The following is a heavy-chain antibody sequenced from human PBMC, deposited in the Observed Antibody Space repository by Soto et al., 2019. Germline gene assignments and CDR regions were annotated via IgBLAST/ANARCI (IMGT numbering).Heavy chain of an antibody. J-gene: IGHJ6*03. CDR1: GFTFSSYA. CDR3: AKGPGKSRGRYYYYMDV. Sequence: GGSLRLSCAASGFTFSSYAMSWVRQAPGKGLVWVSAISGSGGSTYYADSVKGRFTISRDISKNTLYLQMNSLGAEDTAVYYCAKGPGKSRGRYYYYMDVWGKGTTVTVSS. V-gene: IGHV3-23*01. D-gene: IGHD3-16*01. CDR2: ISGSGGST.